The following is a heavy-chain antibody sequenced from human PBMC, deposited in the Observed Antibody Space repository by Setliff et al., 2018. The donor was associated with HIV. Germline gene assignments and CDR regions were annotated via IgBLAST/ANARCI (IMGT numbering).Heavy chain of an antibody. J-gene: IGHJ5*02. CDR3: ALPYCGGGNCWSSASLPPAGWFDP. CDR1: GGTFSSYV. Sequence: ASVKVSCKASGGTFSSYVISWVRQAPGQGPEWMGGIIPTYGVANYAQKFQGRVTITTDESTSTAYMELSSLRSEDTAVYYCALPYCGGGNCWSSASLPPAGWFDPWGQGTLVTVSS. D-gene: IGHD2-15*01. CDR2: IIPTYGVA. V-gene: IGHV1-69*05.